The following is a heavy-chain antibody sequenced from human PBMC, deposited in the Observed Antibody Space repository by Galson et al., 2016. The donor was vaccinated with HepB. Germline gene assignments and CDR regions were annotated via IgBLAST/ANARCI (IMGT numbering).Heavy chain of an antibody. Sequence: SETLSLTCTVSGGSMSGYYWNWIRQPPGKGLEWIGYIYNSGDTNYNPSLKSRVTISADTSNHQFSLKLTSVTAADTAVYFCARPSPFDSTGLAFDIWGQGTLVTVSS. J-gene: IGHJ4*02. CDR1: GGSMSGYY. D-gene: IGHD3-22*01. CDR2: IYNSGDT. V-gene: IGHV4-59*12. CDR3: ARPSPFDSTGLAFDI.